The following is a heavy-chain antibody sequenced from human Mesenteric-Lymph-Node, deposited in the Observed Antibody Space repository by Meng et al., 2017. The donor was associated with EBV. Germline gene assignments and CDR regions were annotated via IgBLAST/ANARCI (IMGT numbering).Heavy chain of an antibody. CDR3: ARDPHGGGGGDY. J-gene: IGHJ4*02. D-gene: IGHD3-16*01. Sequence: EVRLVESGGGLVQRGGSLRLSCAASGFPFSSYGMNWVRQAPGKGLEWVSSISTSSRYIYYADSVVGRFTISRDSGSLFLHMNSLRVEDTGVYYCARDPHGGGGGDYRGQGTLVTVS. V-gene: IGHV3-21*01. CDR2: ISTSSRYI. CDR1: GFPFSSYG.